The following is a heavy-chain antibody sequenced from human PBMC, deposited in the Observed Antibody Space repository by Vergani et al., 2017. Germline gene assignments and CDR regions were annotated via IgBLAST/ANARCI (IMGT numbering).Heavy chain of an antibody. D-gene: IGHD6-19*01. Sequence: QVHLQQWGAGLLRPSETLSLTCAVYGGSFEYYSWHWFRQAPGKGLEWIGEINHGGSTNYNPSLKSRLAISGDTSKNQFSFNLTSVNAADTAIYYCARGGRYMSSAWTRSFSEYYHMDVWGQGTTVSVSS. J-gene: IGHJ6*02. CDR2: INHGGST. CDR1: GGSFEYYS. CDR3: ARGGRYMSSAWTRSFSEYYHMDV. V-gene: IGHV4-34*02.